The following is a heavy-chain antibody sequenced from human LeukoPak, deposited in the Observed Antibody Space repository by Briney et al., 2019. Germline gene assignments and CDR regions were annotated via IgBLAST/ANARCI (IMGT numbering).Heavy chain of an antibody. CDR1: GFTFSNHA. Sequence: PGGSLRLSCAASGFTFSNHAMSWVRQAPGRGLEWVSAISGSSGLTYYADSVKGRFTISRDNSKNTLFLQMNSLRAEDTAVYYCAREKFLEWYAVAGTFGYFDYWGQGTLVTVSS. V-gene: IGHV3-23*01. CDR3: AREKFLEWYAVAGTFGYFDY. CDR2: ISGSSGLT. J-gene: IGHJ4*02. D-gene: IGHD6-19*01.